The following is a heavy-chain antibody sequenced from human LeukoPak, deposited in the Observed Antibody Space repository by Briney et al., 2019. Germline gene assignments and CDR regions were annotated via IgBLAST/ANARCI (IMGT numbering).Heavy chain of an antibody. V-gene: IGHV4-61*08. J-gene: IGHJ4*02. Sequence: SETLSLTCTVSGASVGSAGYHWTWIRQAPGKGLEWIGYMYYNENNNYNPFLKSRVTMSLDPSQNEFSLKLTSVTAADTAVYYCARSQSQSGTYRYYFAYWGQGTLVTVSS. CDR1: GASVGSAGYH. D-gene: IGHD1-26*01. CDR2: MYYNENN. CDR3: ARSQSQSGTYRYYFAY.